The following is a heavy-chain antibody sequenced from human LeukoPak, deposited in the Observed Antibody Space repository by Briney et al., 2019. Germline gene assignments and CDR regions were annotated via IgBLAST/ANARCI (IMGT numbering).Heavy chain of an antibody. D-gene: IGHD6-13*01. CDR3: AGGYSSSWYYYYYYGMDV. CDR2: ISSSSSTI. J-gene: IGHJ6*02. CDR1: GFTFSSYS. Sequence: RTGGSLRLSCAASGFTFSSYSMNWVRQAPGKGLEWVSYISSSSSTIYYADSVKGRFTISRDNAKNSLYLQMNSLRAEDTAVYYCAGGYSSSWYYYYYYGMDVWGQGTTVTVSS. V-gene: IGHV3-48*01.